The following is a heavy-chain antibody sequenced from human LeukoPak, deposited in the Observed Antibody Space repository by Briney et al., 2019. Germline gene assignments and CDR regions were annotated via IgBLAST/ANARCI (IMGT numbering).Heavy chain of an antibody. CDR1: GFTFDDYA. Sequence: GGSLRLSCAASGFTFDDYAMHWVRQAPGKGLEWVSGISWNSGRIGYADSVKGRFTISRDNAKNSLYLQMNSLRAEDTALYYCARGGSIAVAGTGFDYWGQGTLVTVSS. V-gene: IGHV3-9*01. CDR3: ARGGSIAVAGTGFDY. CDR2: ISWNSGRI. J-gene: IGHJ4*02. D-gene: IGHD6-19*01.